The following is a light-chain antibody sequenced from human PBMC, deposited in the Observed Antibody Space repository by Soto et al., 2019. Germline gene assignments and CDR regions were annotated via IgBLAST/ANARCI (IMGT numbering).Light chain of an antibody. V-gene: IGLV2-14*01. CDR2: EVS. CDR1: SSDVGGYNY. Sequence: QSALTQPASVSGSPGQSSTISCTGTSSDVGGYNYVSWYKQHPGKAPKLMIYEVSNRPSGVSNRFSGSKSGNTASLTISGLQAEDEADYYCSSYTSSSIDYVFGTGTKVTVL. J-gene: IGLJ1*01. CDR3: SSYTSSSIDYV.